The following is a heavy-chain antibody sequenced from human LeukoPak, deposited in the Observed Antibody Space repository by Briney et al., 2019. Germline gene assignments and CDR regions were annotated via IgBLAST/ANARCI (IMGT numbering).Heavy chain of an antibody. CDR1: GGSVSSGSYY. V-gene: IGHV4-61*01. J-gene: IGHJ3*02. Sequence: SETLSLTCTVSGGSVSSGSYYWSWIRQPPGKGLEWIGYIYYSGRTNYNPSLKSRVSISVDTSKNQFSLKLSSVTAADTAVYYCARDFRGSVDAFDIWGQGTMVAVSS. CDR3: ARDFRGSVDAFDI. CDR2: IYYSGRT.